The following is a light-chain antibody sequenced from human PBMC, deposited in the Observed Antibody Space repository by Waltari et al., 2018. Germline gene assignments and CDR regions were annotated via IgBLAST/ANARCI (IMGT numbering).Light chain of an antibody. Sequence: VLKQSPGTLSLSPGERATLSCRASQSLGGDYLAWYQQNPGQPPRLLIHDAVSRATDIPDRFSGSGSGTDFTLTITRLEPEDFAVYYCQYYTSFGPGTRLDIK. CDR1: QSLGGDY. V-gene: IGKV3-20*01. CDR3: QYYTS. CDR2: DAV. J-gene: IGKJ5*01.